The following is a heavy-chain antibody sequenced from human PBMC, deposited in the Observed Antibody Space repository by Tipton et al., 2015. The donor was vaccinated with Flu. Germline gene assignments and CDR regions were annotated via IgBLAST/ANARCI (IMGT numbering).Heavy chain of an antibody. D-gene: IGHD3-22*01. Sequence: SLRLSCAASGFTFDDYAMHWVRQAPGKGLEWVSGISWNSGSIGYADSVKGRFTISRDNAKNSLYLQMNSLRAEDTALYYCAKDSGDYYDSSGYLDYFDYWGQGTLVTVSS. CDR1: GFTFDDYA. CDR3: AKDSGDYYDSSGYLDYFDY. CDR2: ISWNSGSI. V-gene: IGHV3-9*01. J-gene: IGHJ4*02.